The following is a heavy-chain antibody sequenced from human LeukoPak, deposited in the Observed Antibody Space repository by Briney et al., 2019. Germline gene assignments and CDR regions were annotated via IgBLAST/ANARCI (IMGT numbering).Heavy chain of an antibody. Sequence: GGSLRLSCAASGFTFGSYTMTRVRQAPGKGLEWVSYISDSGGTIYYADSVKGRFTISRDNAKKSLYLQMNSLRDEDTAVYYCARDGGSGYSFGPNFDYWGQGILVTVSS. CDR2: ISDSGGTI. J-gene: IGHJ4*02. V-gene: IGHV3-48*02. D-gene: IGHD5-18*01. CDR1: GFTFGSYT. CDR3: ARDGGSGYSFGPNFDY.